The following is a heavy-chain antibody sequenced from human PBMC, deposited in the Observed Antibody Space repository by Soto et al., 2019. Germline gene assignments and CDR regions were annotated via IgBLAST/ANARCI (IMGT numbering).Heavy chain of an antibody. J-gene: IGHJ4*02. Sequence: EVQLVESGGGLVKPGGSLRLSCAASGFTFSDHYMDWVRQAPGKGLEWVGRSKNKADSYTTEYAASVKGRFTISRDGSKTSLFLQMNSLKTEDTAVYYCTVWGSGNDFGAAWGQGILVTVSS. D-gene: IGHD3-10*01. CDR2: SKNKADSYTT. V-gene: IGHV3-72*01. CDR3: TVWGSGNDFGAA. CDR1: GFTFSDHY.